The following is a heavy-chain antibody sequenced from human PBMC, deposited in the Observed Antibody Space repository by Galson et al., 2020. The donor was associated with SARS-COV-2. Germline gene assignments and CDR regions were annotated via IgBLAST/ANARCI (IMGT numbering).Heavy chain of an antibody. CDR1: GYSFTSYG. Sequence: ASVKVSCKASGYSFTSYGISWVRQAPGQGLEWMGWINGYNGDTSFAQKVQGRVTLTTDTSTSTAYMELRSLRSDDKAVYYCAKDTAFYGVVPAATHNFDYWGQGTLVTVSS. V-gene: IGHV1-18*04. CDR2: INGYNGDT. J-gene: IGHJ4*02. CDR3: AKDTAFYGVVPAATHNFDY. D-gene: IGHD2-2*01.